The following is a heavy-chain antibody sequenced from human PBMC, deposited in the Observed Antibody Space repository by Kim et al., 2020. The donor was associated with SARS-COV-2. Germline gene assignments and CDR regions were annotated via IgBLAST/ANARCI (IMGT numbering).Heavy chain of an antibody. CDR1: GFTFSNAW. CDR3: TTDYGEAVAGTRGC. CDR2: VKGKTDGGTT. J-gene: IGHJ4*02. D-gene: IGHD6-19*01. V-gene: IGHV3-15*01. Sequence: GGSLRLSCAASGFTFSNAWMSWVRQAPGKGLEWVGRVKGKTDGGTTDYAAPVKGRFTISRDDSKNTVYLQMNSLKTEDTAVYYCTTDYGEAVAGTRGCWGQGTLVTVSS.